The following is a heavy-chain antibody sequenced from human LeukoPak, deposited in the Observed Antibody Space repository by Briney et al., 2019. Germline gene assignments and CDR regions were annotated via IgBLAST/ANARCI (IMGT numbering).Heavy chain of an antibody. CDR2: VGASGGSA. Sequence: PGGSLRLSCAASGFTFSSYSMNWVRQAPGKGLEWVSAVGASGGSAYYADSVKGRFTISRDNSRDTLYLQMNSLRAEDTALYYCAKVTIASAGTFDCWGQGTLVTVSS. CDR3: AKVTIASAGTFDC. D-gene: IGHD6-13*01. CDR1: GFTFSSYS. V-gene: IGHV3-23*01. J-gene: IGHJ4*02.